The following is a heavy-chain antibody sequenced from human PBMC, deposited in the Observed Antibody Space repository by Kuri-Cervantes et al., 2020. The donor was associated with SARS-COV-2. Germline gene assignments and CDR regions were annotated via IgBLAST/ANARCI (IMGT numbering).Heavy chain of an antibody. CDR3: AKGTYSTSSVYFDS. Sequence: SETLSLTCTVSGGSISSYYWSWIRQPAGKGLEWIGEINHRGTTNYNPSLRTRVAISIDTSKVQFSLTLTSVTAADTAVYYCAKGTYSTSSVYFDSWGQGTLVTVSS. V-gene: IGHV4-34*01. CDR1: GGSISSYY. J-gene: IGHJ4*02. D-gene: IGHD6-6*01. CDR2: INHRGTT.